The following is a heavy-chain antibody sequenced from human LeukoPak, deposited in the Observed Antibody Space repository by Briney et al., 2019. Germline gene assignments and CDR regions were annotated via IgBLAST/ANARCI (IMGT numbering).Heavy chain of an antibody. J-gene: IGHJ4*02. CDR2: MNPNSGNT. V-gene: IGHV1-8*03. D-gene: IGHD2-15*01. CDR3: ARVHSCSGVNCYYFDY. Sequence: GASVKVSCKASGYTFTSYGISWVRQAPGQGLEWMGWMNPNSGNTGYAQKFQGRVTITRNASISTAYMELSSLRSEDTAVYYCARVHSCSGVNCYYFDYWGQGTLVTVSS. CDR1: GYTFTSYG.